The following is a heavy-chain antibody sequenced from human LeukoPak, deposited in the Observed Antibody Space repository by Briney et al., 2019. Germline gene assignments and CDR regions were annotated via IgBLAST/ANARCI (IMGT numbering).Heavy chain of an antibody. CDR1: GFTFSSYA. CDR3: AKATPYDILSGRRRYYFDY. V-gene: IGHV3-23*01. D-gene: IGHD3-9*01. J-gene: IGHJ4*02. CDR2: ISGSGGST. Sequence: GGSLRLSCAASGFTFSSYAMSWVRQAPGKGLEWVSAISGSGGSTYYADSVKGRFTISRDNSKNTLYLQMNSLRAEDTAVYYCAKATPYDILSGRRRYYFDYWGQGTLVTVSS.